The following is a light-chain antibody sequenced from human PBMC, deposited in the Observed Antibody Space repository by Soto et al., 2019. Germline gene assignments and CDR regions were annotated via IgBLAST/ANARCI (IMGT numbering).Light chain of an antibody. CDR3: HQYNTYPLT. V-gene: IGKV1-16*01. CDR1: QAFTKN. Sequence: DIQMTQSPSSVSASVGDRVTITCRASQAFTKNLAWVQQKLGKAPKPLIYATSTLQSGVPPRFSGSGSGTVFTLIINSLQPEDFATYYCHQYNTYPLTFGGGTKVDIK. J-gene: IGKJ4*01. CDR2: ATS.